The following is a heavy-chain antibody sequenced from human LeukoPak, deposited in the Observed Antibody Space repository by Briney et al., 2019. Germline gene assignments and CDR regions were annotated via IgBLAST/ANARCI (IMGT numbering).Heavy chain of an antibody. CDR2: IKQDGSEK. J-gene: IGHJ6*03. CDR1: GFTFSSYA. V-gene: IGHV3-7*01. CDR3: AREGHTAMVPPYYYYMDV. D-gene: IGHD5-18*01. Sequence: GGSLRLSCAASGFTFSSYAMSWVRQAPGKGLEWVANIKQDGSEKYYVDSVKGRFTISRDNAKNSLYLQMNSLRAEDTAVYYCAREGHTAMVPPYYYYMDVWGKGTTVTVSS.